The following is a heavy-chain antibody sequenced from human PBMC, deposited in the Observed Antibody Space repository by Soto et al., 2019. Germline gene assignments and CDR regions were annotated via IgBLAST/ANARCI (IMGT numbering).Heavy chain of an antibody. CDR2: ISYDGSNK. D-gene: IGHD3-10*01. CDR1: GFTFSSYG. CDR3: ASPRRWLQWFYYYGMDV. Sequence: QVQLVESGGGVVQPGRSLRLSCAASGFTFSSYGMHWVRQAPGKGLEWVAVISYDGSNKYYADSVKGRFTISRDNSKNTLYLQMNSLRAEDTAVYYCASPRRWLQWFYYYGMDVWGQGTTVTVSS. J-gene: IGHJ6*02. V-gene: IGHV3-30-3*01.